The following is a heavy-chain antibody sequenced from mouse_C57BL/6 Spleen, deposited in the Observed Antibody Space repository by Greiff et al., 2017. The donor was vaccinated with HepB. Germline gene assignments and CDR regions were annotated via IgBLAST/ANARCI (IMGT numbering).Heavy chain of an antibody. V-gene: IGHV14-3*01. CDR3: SRSANYYGSSPDFCY. D-gene: IGHD1-1*01. CDR2: IDPANGNT. J-gene: IGHJ2*01. CDR1: GFNIKNTY. Sequence: EVKLVESVAELVRPGASVKLSCTASGFNIKNTYMHWVKQRPEQGLEWIGRIDPANGNTKYAPKFQGKATITADTSSNTAYLQLSSLTSEDTAIYYCSRSANYYGSSPDFCYWGQGTTLTVSS.